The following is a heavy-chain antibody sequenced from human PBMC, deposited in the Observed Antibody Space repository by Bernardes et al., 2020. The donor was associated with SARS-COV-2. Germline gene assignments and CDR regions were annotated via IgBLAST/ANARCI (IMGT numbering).Heavy chain of an antibody. D-gene: IGHD1-7*01. V-gene: IGHV1-2*02. CDR3: ARGRTARWGNYNLDV. Sequence: SVKVSCKASGYTFSDSYIHWVRQAPGPGLAWMGWINPTNGGTNYAANFQGRLFMTTDASISTANMELRRLTSDDSAIYYCARGRTARWGNYNLDVWGQGTTVTVSS. J-gene: IGHJ6*02. CDR1: GYTFSDSY. CDR2: INPTNGGT.